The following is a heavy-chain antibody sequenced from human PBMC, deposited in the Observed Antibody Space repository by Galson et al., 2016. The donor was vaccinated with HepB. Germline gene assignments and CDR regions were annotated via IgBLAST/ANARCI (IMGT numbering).Heavy chain of an antibody. Sequence: TLSLTCAVSGGSVSSDHWWSWVRQPPGKGLEWIGEIYHSGSTHYNPSLRSRVTISLDKSKNHFSLKLNSVTAADTAVYYCARGELFQPLVYPTYYFHFWGRGTLVTV. CDR3: ARGELFQPLVYPTYYFHF. V-gene: IGHV4-4*02. D-gene: IGHD3-10*01. CDR1: GGSVSSDHW. J-gene: IGHJ4*02. CDR2: IYHSGST.